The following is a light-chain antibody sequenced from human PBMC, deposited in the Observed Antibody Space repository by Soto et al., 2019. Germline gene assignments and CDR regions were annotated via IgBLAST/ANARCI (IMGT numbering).Light chain of an antibody. CDR3: RQYNNWPPLT. CDR1: QSVSSN. J-gene: IGKJ4*01. Sequence: EIVMTQSPATLSVSPGERATLSCRASQSVSSNLAWYQLKPGQTPRLLIHDASTRATGIPARFSGSGSGTEFTLTISSLQSEDFALYYCRQYNNWPPLTFGGGTKVEIK. V-gene: IGKV3-15*01. CDR2: DAS.